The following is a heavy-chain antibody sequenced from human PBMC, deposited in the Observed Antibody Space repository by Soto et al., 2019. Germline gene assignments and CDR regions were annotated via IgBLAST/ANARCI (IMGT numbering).Heavy chain of an antibody. J-gene: IGHJ6*02. V-gene: IGHV4-34*01. CDR2: INHSGTI. CDR3: ARADRTLVTSYSLDV. D-gene: IGHD2-21*02. CDR1: GGSFSGYY. Sequence: SETLSLTCAVYGGSFSGYYWTWIRQPPGKGLEWIGEINHSGTINFNPSLKSRLTISLDTSKKHFSLKLSSVTDADTAAYYCARADRTLVTSYSLDVWGQGTTVTGYS.